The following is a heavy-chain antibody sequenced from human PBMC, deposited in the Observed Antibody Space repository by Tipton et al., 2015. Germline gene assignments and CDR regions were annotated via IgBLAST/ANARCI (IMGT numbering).Heavy chain of an antibody. J-gene: IGHJ6*02. V-gene: IGHV3-23*01. CDR1: GFTFSDYY. CDR3: AKDLSMFRGITIPLYDGLDV. D-gene: IGHD3-10*01. CDR2: IGGSDGST. Sequence: SLRLSCAASGFTFSDYYMSWIRQAPGKGLEWVSAIGGSDGSTYYADSVKGRFTVSRDNSMNTLVLQMNSLRAEDTAVYYCAKDLSMFRGITIPLYDGLDVWAQGTSVTVSS.